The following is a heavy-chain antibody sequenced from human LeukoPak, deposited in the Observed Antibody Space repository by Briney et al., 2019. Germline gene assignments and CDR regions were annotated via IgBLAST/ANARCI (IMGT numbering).Heavy chain of an antibody. CDR2: IIPILGIA. J-gene: IGHJ1*01. CDR1: GGTFSSYA. CDR3: ARELRLAAAASGFQH. D-gene: IGHD6-13*01. V-gene: IGHV1-69*04. Sequence: ASVKVSCKASGGTFSSYAISWVRQAPGQGLEWMGRIIPILGIANYAQKFQGRVTITADKSTSTAYMELSSLRSEDTAVYYCARELRLAAAASGFQHWGQGTLVTVSS.